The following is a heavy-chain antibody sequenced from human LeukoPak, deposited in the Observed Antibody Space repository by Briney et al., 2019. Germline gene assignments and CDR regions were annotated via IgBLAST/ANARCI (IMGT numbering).Heavy chain of an antibody. Sequence: ASVKVSCKASGGTFSSYAISWVRQAPGQGLEWMGGIIPIFGTANYAQKFQGRVTITTDESTGTAYMELSSLRSEDTAVYYCARDVTGTPNWFDPWGQGTLVTVSS. V-gene: IGHV1-69*05. CDR3: ARDVTGTPNWFDP. D-gene: IGHD1-20*01. CDR1: GGTFSSYA. CDR2: IIPIFGTA. J-gene: IGHJ5*02.